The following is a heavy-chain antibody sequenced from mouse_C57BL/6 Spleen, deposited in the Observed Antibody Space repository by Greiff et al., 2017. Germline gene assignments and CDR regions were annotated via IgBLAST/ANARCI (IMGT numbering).Heavy chain of an antibody. CDR2: INPGSGGT. V-gene: IGHV1-54*01. J-gene: IGHJ2*01. Sequence: VQLQQSGAELVRPGTSVKVSCKASGYAFTNYLIEWVKQRPGQGLEWIGVINPGSGGTNYNEKFKGKATLTADNSSSTAYMQLSSLTSEDSAVYFCARSDYSNYEMDYWGQGTTLTVSS. CDR1: GYAFTNYL. D-gene: IGHD2-5*01. CDR3: ARSDYSNYEMDY.